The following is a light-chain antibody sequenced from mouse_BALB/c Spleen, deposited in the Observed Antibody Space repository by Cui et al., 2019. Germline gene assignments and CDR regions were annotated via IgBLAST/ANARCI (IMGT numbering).Light chain of an antibody. J-gene: IGKJ1*01. V-gene: IGKV12-44*01. CDR2: NAK. CDR1: ENIYSY. Sequence: DIQMTQSPASLSASVGETVTITCRASENIYSYLAWYQQKQGKSPQLLVYNAKTLAEGVPSRFSGSGSGTQFSLKINSLQPEDFGSYYCQHHYGTPWTFGGDTKLEIK. CDR3: QHHYGTPWT.